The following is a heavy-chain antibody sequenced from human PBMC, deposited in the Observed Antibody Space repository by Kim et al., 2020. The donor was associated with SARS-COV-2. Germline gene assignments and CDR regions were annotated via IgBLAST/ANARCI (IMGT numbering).Heavy chain of an antibody. CDR3: ARDRVYYYDSSGYYRYFDY. V-gene: IGHV4-59*13. CDR2: IYYSGST. J-gene: IGHJ4*02. D-gene: IGHD3-22*01. CDR1: GGSISSYY. Sequence: SETLSLTCTVSGGSISSYYWSWIRQPPGKGLEWIGYIYYSGSTNYNPSLKSRVTISVDTSKNQFSLKLSSVTAADTAVYYCARDRVYYYDSSGYYRYFDYWGQGTLVTVSS.